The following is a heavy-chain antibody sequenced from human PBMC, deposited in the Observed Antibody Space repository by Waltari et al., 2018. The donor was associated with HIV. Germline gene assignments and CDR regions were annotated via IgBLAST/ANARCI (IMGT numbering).Heavy chain of an antibody. J-gene: IGHJ1*01. CDR1: GSTFSGHD. D-gene: IGHD6-19*01. CDR2: MNPNSGNT. CDR3: ARGIEVAGTEFQH. Sequence: QVQLVQSGAEVKKPGASVNVSCKASGSTFSGHDINWVRQATGQGLEWMGWMNPNSGNTGYAQKFQGRVSMTRNTSISTAYMEMSSLRSEDTAVYYCARGIEVAGTEFQHWGQGTLVTVSS. V-gene: IGHV1-8*01.